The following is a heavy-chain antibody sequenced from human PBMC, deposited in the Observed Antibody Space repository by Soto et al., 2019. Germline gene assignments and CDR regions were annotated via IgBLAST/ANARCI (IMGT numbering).Heavy chain of an antibody. V-gene: IGHV4-34*01. CDR1: GGSFSVYY. CDR2: INHSGST. CDR3: AGTDYYDSSGHHPFDN. D-gene: IGHD3-22*01. Sequence: QVQLQQWGAGLLKPSETLSLTCAVYGGSFSVYYWSWIRQPPGKGLEWIGEINHSGSTNYNPSLKSRVTISVDRSKNQFSLKLSSVTPADTAGYYCAGTDYYDSSGHHPFDNWGQGTLVTVSS. J-gene: IGHJ4*02.